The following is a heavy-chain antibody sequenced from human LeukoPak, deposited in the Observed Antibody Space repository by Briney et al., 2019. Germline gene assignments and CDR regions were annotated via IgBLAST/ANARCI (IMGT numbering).Heavy chain of an antibody. J-gene: IGHJ5*02. CDR1: GGSISNYY. D-gene: IGHD3-10*01. CDR2: VYHSGRT. CDR3: AKHEDAYRTQGREDWFDT. Sequence: SETLSLTCTVSGGSISNYYWSWIRQPPGKGLEWIGYVYHSGRTNYNPSLRSRVTISIDKSRTQFSLKLSSVTAADTAVYYCAKHEDAYRTQGREDWFDTWGQGTLVTVSS. V-gene: IGHV4-59*08.